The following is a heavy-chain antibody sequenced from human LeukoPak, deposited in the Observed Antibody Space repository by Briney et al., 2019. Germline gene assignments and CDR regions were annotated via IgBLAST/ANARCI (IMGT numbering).Heavy chain of an antibody. D-gene: IGHD4-17*01. CDR2: IWYDGSNK. CDR3: ARANGDYVSFDY. J-gene: IGHJ4*02. Sequence: RSLRLSCAASGFTFSNHGMHWVRQAPGKGLEWVAVIWYDGSNKYYGDSVKGRFTVSRDNSKNTLYLQMNSLRAEDTAVYYCARANGDYVSFDYWGQGTLATVSS. V-gene: IGHV3-33*01. CDR1: GFTFSNHG.